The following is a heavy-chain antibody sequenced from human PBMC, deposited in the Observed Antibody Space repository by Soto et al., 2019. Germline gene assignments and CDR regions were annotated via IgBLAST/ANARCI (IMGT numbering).Heavy chain of an antibody. CDR3: ASESTAVAGTDDAFDI. J-gene: IGHJ3*02. Sequence: GGSLRLSCAASGFTFDDYGMSWVRQAPGKGLGWVSGINWNGGSTGYADSVKGRFTISRDNAKNSLYLQMNSLRAEDTALYHCASESTAVAGTDDAFDIWGQGTMVTVSS. D-gene: IGHD6-19*01. CDR1: GFTFDDYG. V-gene: IGHV3-20*01. CDR2: INWNGGST.